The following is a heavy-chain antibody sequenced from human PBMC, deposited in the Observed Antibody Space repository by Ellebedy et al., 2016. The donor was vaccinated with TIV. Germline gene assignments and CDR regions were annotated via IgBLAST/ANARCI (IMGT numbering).Heavy chain of an antibody. CDR3: ARDPSSGSYYYYYYYGMDV. CDR1: GFTFSSYW. V-gene: IGHV3-74*01. D-gene: IGHD1-26*01. J-gene: IGHJ6*02. CDR2: INSDGSST. Sequence: GESLKISCAASGFTFSSYWMHWVRQAPGKGLVWVSRINSDGSSTSYADSVKGRFTISRDNAKNTLYLQMNSLRAEDTAVYYCARDPSSGSYYYYYYYGMDVWGQGTTVTVSS.